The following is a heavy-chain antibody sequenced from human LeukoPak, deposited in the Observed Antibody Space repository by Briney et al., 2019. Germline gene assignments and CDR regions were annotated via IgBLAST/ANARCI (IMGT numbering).Heavy chain of an antibody. CDR2: MKGTGET. Sequence: PGGSLRLSCAASGLSFSSFAMSWVRQAPARGLEWLSSMKGTGETIYADSVRGRCTLFRDGSRDTVYLQLKNLRVEDTAVYYCARASWVSTADAVRWGQGTVVTVSS. V-gene: IGHV3-23*01. D-gene: IGHD3-16*01. CDR3: ARASWVSTADAVR. J-gene: IGHJ4*02. CDR1: GLSFSSFA.